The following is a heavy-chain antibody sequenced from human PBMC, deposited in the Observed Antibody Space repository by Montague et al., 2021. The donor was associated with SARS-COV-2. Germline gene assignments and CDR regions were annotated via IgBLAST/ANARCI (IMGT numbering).Heavy chain of an antibody. V-gene: IGHV1-2*04. D-gene: IGHD3-10*01. CDR3: ARDLEARRFKPVFRGGILPGYYGVDV. Sequence: SVKVSCKASGYTFTDYYIHWVRQAPGHGLEWMGWIYPNSGGTNYAQKFQGSVTLTRGTSISTDYMELSRLRSDDTAVYFCARDLEARRFKPVFRGGILPGYYGVDVWGQGTTVTVSS. CDR1: GYTFTDYY. J-gene: IGHJ6*02. CDR2: IYPNSGGT.